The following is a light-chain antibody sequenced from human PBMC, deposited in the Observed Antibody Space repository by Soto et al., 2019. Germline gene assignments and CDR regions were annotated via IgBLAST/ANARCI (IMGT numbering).Light chain of an antibody. CDR3: PQTYTSVAT. Sequence: DIQVTQSPSSLSASVGDSVTLSCQTSQRVDSYIHWYQHQSGKPPKLRIYAASTLQDGVPSRFSGGGSGTAFSLIITGLQPGDSATYYCPQTYTSVATFGQGTKV. J-gene: IGKJ1*01. CDR1: QRVDSY. V-gene: IGKV1-39*01. CDR2: AAS.